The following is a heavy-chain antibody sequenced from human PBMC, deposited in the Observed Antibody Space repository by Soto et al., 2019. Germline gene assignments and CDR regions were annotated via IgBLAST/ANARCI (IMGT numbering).Heavy chain of an antibody. D-gene: IGHD2-8*01. V-gene: IGHV4-59*01. CDR3: ARNRAGPPEVNGCPP. CDR2: IYYSGST. Sequence: SETLSLTCTVSGGSISSYYWSWIRQPPGKGLEWIGYIYYSGSTNYNPSLKSRVTISVDTSKNQFSLKLSSVTAADTAVYYCARNRAGPPEVNGCPPGGQGPL. CDR1: GGSISSYY. J-gene: IGHJ4*02.